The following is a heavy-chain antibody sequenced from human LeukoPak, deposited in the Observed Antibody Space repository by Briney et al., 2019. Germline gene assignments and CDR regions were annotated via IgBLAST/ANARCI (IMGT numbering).Heavy chain of an antibody. CDR2: IDPSDSYT. J-gene: IGHJ4*02. V-gene: IGHV5-10-1*01. CDR3: ARPTDNYYGSGSYYI. D-gene: IGHD3-10*01. Sequence: TGESLKISCKGSGYSFTSYWISWVRQMPGKGLEWMGRIDPSDSYTNYSPSFQGHVTISADKSISTAYLQWSSLKASDTAMYYCARPTDNYYGSGSYYIWGQGTLVTVSS. CDR1: GYSFTSYW.